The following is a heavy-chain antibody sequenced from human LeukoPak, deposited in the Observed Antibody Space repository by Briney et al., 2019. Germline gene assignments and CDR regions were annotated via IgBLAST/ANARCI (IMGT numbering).Heavy chain of an antibody. J-gene: IGHJ5*02. CDR1: GYTFTGYY. CDR3: ARNPWXAFPYNWLDP. CDR2: IDPNSGGT. Sequence: GASVKVSCKASGYTFTGYYMHWVRQAPGQGLEWMAWIDPNSGGTNYAQKFQGRVTMTRDTSISTAYMELSRLRSDDTAVHYCARNPWXAFPYNWLDPWGQGTLVTVSS. V-gene: IGHV1-2*02.